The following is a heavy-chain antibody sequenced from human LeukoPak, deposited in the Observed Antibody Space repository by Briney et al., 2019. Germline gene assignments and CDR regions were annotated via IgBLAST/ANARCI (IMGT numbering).Heavy chain of an antibody. V-gene: IGHV1-46*01. J-gene: IGHJ5*02. CDR2: INPSGGST. D-gene: IGHD4-17*01. CDR3: ASSYGDYDWFDP. Sequence: ASVTVSCKASGYTFTSYYMHWVRQAPGQGLEWMGIINPSGGSTSYAQKFQGRVTMTRDTSTSTVYMELSSLRSEDTAVYYCASSYGDYDWFDPWGQGTLVTVSS. CDR1: GYTFTSYY.